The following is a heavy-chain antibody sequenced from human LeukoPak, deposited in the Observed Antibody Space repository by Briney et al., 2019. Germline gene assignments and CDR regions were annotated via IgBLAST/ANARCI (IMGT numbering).Heavy chain of an antibody. D-gene: IGHD3-10*01. CDR3: ARQGSGSYSH. V-gene: IGHV4-39*01. J-gene: IGHJ4*02. CDR2: IYYSGST. Sequence: SETLSLTCTVSGGSISSSNYYWSWIRQPPGKGLGWLGGIYYSGSTYYNPSLKSRVTISVDTSKNQFSLKLSSVTAADTAVYYCARQGSGSYSHWGQGTLVTVSS. CDR1: GGSISSSNYY.